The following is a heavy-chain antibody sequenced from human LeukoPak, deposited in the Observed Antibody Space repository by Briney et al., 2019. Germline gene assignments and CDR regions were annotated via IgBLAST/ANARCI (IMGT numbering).Heavy chain of an antibody. J-gene: IGHJ4*02. CDR2: ISGSCGST. Sequence: GGSLRLSCAASGFTFRNYDMSWVRQAPWKGLEWVSAISGSCGSTYYACSVKGRFTISIDNSKNTLYLQMNRLRAEDTAVYYCSKERKKPEYCGQGNLGTVSS. V-gene: IGHV3-23*01. CDR3: SKERKKPEY. CDR1: GFTFRNYD.